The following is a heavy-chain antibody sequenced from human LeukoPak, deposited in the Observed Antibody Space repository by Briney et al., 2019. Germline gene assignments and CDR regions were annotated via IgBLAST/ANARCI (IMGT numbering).Heavy chain of an antibody. CDR3: ARAAAAGPFDY. J-gene: IGHJ4*02. D-gene: IGHD6-13*01. V-gene: IGHV3-66*01. Sequence: GGSLRLSCAASRFTVSNNYVSWVRQAPGKGLEWVSIIYSGHSTYYADSVKGRFTISRDNSKNTLYLQMNSLRAADTAVYYCARAAAAGPFDYWGQGTLVTVSS. CDR2: IYSGHST. CDR1: RFTVSNNY.